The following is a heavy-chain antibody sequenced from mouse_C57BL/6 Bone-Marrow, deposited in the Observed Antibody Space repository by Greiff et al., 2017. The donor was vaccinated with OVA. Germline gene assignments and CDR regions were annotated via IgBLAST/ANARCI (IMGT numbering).Heavy chain of an antibody. J-gene: IGHJ4*01. CDR1: GFTFSDYG. CDR2: ISNLAYSI. Sequence: EVKLMESGGGLVQPGGSLKLSCAASGFTFSDYGMAWVRQAPRKGPEWVAFISNLAYSIYYADTVKGRFTISRENAKNTLYLEMSSLRSEDTAMYYCARHGYYYGSSYNYAMDYWGQGTSVTVSS. D-gene: IGHD1-1*01. CDR3: ARHGYYYGSSYNYAMDY. V-gene: IGHV5-15*01.